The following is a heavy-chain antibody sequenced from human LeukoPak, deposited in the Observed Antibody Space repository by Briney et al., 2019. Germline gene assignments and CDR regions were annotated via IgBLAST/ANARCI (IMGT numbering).Heavy chain of an antibody. CDR1: GFTISSNY. CDR3: ARLGPGMNFFYLDF. V-gene: IGHV3-53*01. J-gene: IGHJ4*02. D-gene: IGHD3-10*01. Sequence: GGSLRLSCAASGFTISSNYMTWVRQAPGKGLEWVSLFYNGDSTVYADSVKGRFSISRDNAKNSLYLQMNSLRVEDTALYYCARLGPGMNFFYLDFWGQGTLVTVSS. CDR2: FYNGDST.